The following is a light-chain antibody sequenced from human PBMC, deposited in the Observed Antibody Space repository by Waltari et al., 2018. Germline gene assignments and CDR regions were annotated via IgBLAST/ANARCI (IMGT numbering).Light chain of an antibody. V-gene: IGKV3-20*01. CDR1: QSVKSNY. CDR2: GSF. Sequence: EIVLTQSPGTLSLSPGERATLSCRASQSVKSNYLSWSQHKEGQAPRLLFFGSFDRATGIPDRCSASGSGTDFTLTISRLEPEDFAVYYCQQYGNSPWTFGHGTRVEIK. CDR3: QQYGNSPWT. J-gene: IGKJ1*01.